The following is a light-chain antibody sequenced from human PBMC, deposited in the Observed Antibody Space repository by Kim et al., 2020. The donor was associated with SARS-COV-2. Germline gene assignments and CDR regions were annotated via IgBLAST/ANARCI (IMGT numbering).Light chain of an antibody. CDR3: QHYDRWPQIT. J-gene: IGKJ4*01. CDR2: DAS. Sequence: EIVMTQSPDTLSLSPGESATLSCRASQSVDRNLAWYQQKPGQAPRLLIHDASSRAIGIPAKFSGSGSGTEFTLTISSMQSEDLSVYFCQHYDRWPQITFGGGTKVDIK. CDR1: QSVDRN. V-gene: IGKV3-15*01.